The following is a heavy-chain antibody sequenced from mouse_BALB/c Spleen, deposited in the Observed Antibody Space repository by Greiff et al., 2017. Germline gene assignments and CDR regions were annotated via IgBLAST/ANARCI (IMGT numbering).Heavy chain of an antibody. V-gene: IGHV1-9*01. CDR1: GYTFSSYW. D-gene: IGHD1-1*01. CDR2: ILPGSGST. J-gene: IGHJ3*01. Sequence: QVQLQQSGAELMKPGASVKISCKATGYTFSSYWIEWVKQRPGHGLEWIGEILPGSGSTNYNEKFKGKATFTADTSSNTAYMQLSSLTSEDSAVYYCAMYYYGSRPWFAYWGQGTLVTVSA. CDR3: AMYYYGSRPWFAY.